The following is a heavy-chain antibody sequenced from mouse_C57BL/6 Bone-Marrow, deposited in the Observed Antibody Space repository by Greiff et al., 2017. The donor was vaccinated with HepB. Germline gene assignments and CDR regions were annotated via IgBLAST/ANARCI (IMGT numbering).Heavy chain of an antibody. Sequence: EVQRVESGPGLVKPSQSLSLTCSVTGYSITSGYYWNWIRQFPGNKLEWMGYISYDGSNNYNPSLKNRISITRDTSKNQFFLKLNSVTTEDTATYYCARVDYYGSSSYWYFDVWGTGTTVTVSS. CDR1: GYSITSGYY. D-gene: IGHD1-1*01. J-gene: IGHJ1*03. CDR3: ARVDYYGSSSYWYFDV. CDR2: ISYDGSN. V-gene: IGHV3-6*01.